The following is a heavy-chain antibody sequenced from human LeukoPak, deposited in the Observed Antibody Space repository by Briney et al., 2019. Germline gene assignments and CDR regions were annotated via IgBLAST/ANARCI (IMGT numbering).Heavy chain of an antibody. Sequence: ASVKVSSKASGYTFTSYGISWVRQAPGQGLEWMGWISAYNGNTNYAQKLQGRVNMTTDTSTSTAYMELRSLRSDDTAVYYCARAHYDFWSGSHSRFDPWGQGTLVTVSS. CDR1: GYTFTSYG. V-gene: IGHV1-18*01. CDR2: ISAYNGNT. J-gene: IGHJ5*02. D-gene: IGHD3-3*01. CDR3: ARAHYDFWSGSHSRFDP.